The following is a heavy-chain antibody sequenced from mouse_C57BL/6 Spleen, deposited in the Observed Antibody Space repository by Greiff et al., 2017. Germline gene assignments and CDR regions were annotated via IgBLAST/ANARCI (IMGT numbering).Heavy chain of an antibody. Sequence: EVMLVESGGGLVQPGGSLKLSCAASGFTFSDYYMYWVRQTPEKRLEWVAYISNGGGSTYYPDTVKGRFTISRDNAKNTLYLQMSRLKSEDTAMYYCARRDYGTAAGFAYWGQGTLVTVSA. CDR3: ARRDYGTAAGFAY. J-gene: IGHJ3*01. CDR1: GFTFSDYY. V-gene: IGHV5-12*01. CDR2: ISNGGGST. D-gene: IGHD1-1*01.